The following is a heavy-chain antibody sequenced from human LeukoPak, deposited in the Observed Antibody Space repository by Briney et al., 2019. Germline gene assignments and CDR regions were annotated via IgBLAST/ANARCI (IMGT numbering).Heavy chain of an antibody. CDR2: NYPGDSEA. Sequence: GESLKISCKGSGYRFTSYWIGWVRQMPGKDLEWMGINYPGDSEARYSPSFQGQVTISADKSISTAYLQWSSLKASDTAMYYCARCKAVAGTINAFDFWGQGTMVTVSS. CDR3: ARCKAVAGTINAFDF. CDR1: GYRFTSYW. D-gene: IGHD6-19*01. V-gene: IGHV5-51*01. J-gene: IGHJ3*01.